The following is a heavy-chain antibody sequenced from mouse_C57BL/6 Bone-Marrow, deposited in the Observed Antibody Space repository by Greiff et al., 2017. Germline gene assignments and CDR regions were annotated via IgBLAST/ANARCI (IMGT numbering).Heavy chain of an antibody. Sequence: QVQLQQSGAELARPGASVKLSCKASGYTFTSYGISWVKQRTGQGLEWIGEIYPRSGNTYYNEKFKGKATLTADKSSSTAYMELRSLTSEDSAGYFCARDGPGGAYWGQGTLVTVSA. CDR1: GYTFTSYG. CDR3: ARDGPGGAY. CDR2: IYPRSGNT. V-gene: IGHV1-81*01. D-gene: IGHD1-2*01. J-gene: IGHJ3*01.